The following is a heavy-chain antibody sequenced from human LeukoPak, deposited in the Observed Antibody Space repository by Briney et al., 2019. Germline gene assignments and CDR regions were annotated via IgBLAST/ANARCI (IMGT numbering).Heavy chain of an antibody. D-gene: IGHD2-15*01. V-gene: IGHV4-59*01. J-gene: IGHJ6*03. CDR1: GYSISSGYY. CDR3: ARDAYCSGGSCYRGGYYYYYMDV. Sequence: SETLSLTCTVSGYSISSGYYWGWVRQPPGKGLEWIGYIYYSGSTNYNPSLKSRVTISVDTSKNQFSLKLSSVTAADTAVYYCARDAYCSGGSCYRGGYYYYYMDVWGKGTTVTVSS. CDR2: IYYSGST.